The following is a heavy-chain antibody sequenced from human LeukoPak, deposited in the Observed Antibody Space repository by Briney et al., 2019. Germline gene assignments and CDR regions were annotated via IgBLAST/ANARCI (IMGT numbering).Heavy chain of an antibody. D-gene: IGHD2-2*01. CDR3: AKDMQGSY. V-gene: IGHV3-23*01. J-gene: IGHJ4*02. CDR1: GFSFTSAA. Sequence: GGSLRLSCAASGFSFTSAAMTWVRQAPGKGLEWVSLISSSGANTYYADSVKGRFTISRDNSKGTLYLQMNSLRGEDTAIYYCAKDMQGSYWGQGTLVPVSS. CDR2: ISSSGANT.